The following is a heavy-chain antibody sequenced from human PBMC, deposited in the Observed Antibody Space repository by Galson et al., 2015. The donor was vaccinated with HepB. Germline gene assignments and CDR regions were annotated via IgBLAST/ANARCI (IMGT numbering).Heavy chain of an antibody. CDR3: AREPAITLFGVA. J-gene: IGHJ5*02. CDR1: GLMINDNY. V-gene: IGHV3-66*02. Sequence: SLRLSCAASGLMINDNYLNWVRQAPGKGLEWVSVIYAGGSTYYADSVKGRFTISRDSSKNTLYLQMNSLRAEDTAVYYCAREPAITLFGVAWGQGTLVTVSS. D-gene: IGHD3-3*01. CDR2: IYAGGST.